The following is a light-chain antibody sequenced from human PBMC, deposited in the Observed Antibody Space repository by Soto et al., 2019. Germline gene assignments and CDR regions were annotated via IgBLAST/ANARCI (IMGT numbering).Light chain of an antibody. CDR1: SSHVGSYHH. V-gene: IGLV2-14*01. CDR3: ISYIGCSTSDV. CDR2: GVS. Sequence: QSALTQPASGSLSPGQSITISCSGTSSHVGSYHHVAWYQQFPGKTPKLMIYGVSNRPSGVSSRFSGSKSGNTVSLTISGLQAEDEVDYSCISYIGCSTSDVCGSGTKVPV. J-gene: IGLJ1*01.